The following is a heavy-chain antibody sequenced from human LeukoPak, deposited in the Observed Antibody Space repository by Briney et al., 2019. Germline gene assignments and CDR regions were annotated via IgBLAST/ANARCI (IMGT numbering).Heavy chain of an antibody. CDR2: FDPEDGET. D-gene: IGHD3-10*01. CDR3: ATSSPLLWFGELSLGAFDI. J-gene: IGHJ3*02. Sequence: ASVKVSCKVSGYTLTELSMHWVRQAPGKGLEWMGGFDPEDGETIYAQKFQGRVTMTEDTSTDTAYMELSSLRSEDTAVYYCATSSPLLWFGELSLGAFDIWGQGTMVTVSS. CDR1: GYTLTELS. V-gene: IGHV1-24*01.